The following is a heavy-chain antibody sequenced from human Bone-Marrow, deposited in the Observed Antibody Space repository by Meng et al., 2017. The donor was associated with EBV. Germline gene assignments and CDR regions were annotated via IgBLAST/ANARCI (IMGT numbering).Heavy chain of an antibody. CDR1: GGSFSGYY. V-gene: IGHV4-34*01. D-gene: IGHD1-26*01. J-gene: IGHJ4*02. Sequence: QVQQQQWGAGLLKPSETLSLTCAVYGGSFSGYYWSWIRQPPGKGLEWIGEINHSGSTNYNPSLKSRVTISVDTSKNQFSLKLSSVTAADTAVYYCARARVGATRGTYFDYWGQGTLVTVSS. CDR3: ARARVGATRGTYFDY. CDR2: INHSGST.